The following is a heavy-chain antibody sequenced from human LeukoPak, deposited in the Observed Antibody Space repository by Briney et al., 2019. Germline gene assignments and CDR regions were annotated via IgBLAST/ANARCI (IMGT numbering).Heavy chain of an antibody. CDR1: GLIFSSYS. D-gene: IGHD6-25*01. CDR3: ARSGAFDS. J-gene: IGHJ3*02. V-gene: IGHV3-48*01. Sequence: PGGSLRLSCAASGLIFSSYSMNWVRQVPGKGLEWVSYISSSSSTIYYADSVKGRFTISRDTVKNSLYLQMSSLRAEDTAVYYCARSGAFDSWGQGTKVTVSS. CDR2: ISSSSSTI.